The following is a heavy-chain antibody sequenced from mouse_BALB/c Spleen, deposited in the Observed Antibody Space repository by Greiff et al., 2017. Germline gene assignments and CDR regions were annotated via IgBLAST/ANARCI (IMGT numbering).Heavy chain of an antibody. V-gene: IGHV5-6-3*01. J-gene: IGHJ4*01. CDR1: GFTFSSYG. CDR2: INSNGGST. Sequence: EVHLVESGGGLVQPGGSLKLSCAASGFTFSSYGMSWVRQTPDKRLELVATINSNGGSTYYPDSVKGRFTISRDNAKNTLYLQMSSLKSEDTAMYYCAREGYGYDYAMDYWGQGTSVTVSS. CDR3: AREGYGYDYAMDY. D-gene: IGHD2-2*01.